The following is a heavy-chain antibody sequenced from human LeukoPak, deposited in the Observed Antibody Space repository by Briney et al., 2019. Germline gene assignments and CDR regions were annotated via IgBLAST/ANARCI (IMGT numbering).Heavy chain of an antibody. J-gene: IGHJ4*02. CDR1: GYTFTSYY. Sequence: ASVKVSCKASGYTFTSYYMHWVRQAPGQGLEWMGWINPNSGGTNYAQKFQGRVTMTRDTSISTAYMELSRLRSDDTAVYYCARGTQKYSSSSEGYWGQGTLVTVSS. CDR2: INPNSGGT. CDR3: ARGTQKYSSSSEGY. V-gene: IGHV1-2*02. D-gene: IGHD6-6*01.